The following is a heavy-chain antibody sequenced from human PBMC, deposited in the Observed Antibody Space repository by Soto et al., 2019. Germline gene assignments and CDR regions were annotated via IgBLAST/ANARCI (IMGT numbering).Heavy chain of an antibody. CDR2: IIPIFGTA. V-gene: IGHV1-69*13. D-gene: IGHD3-22*01. Sequence: ASVKVSCKASGGTFSSYAISWVRQAPGQGLEWMGGIIPIFGTANYAQKFQGRVTITADESTSTAYMELSSLRSEDTAVYYCARSPSVDDSSGYYNWFDPWGQGTLVTVSS. CDR1: GGTFSSYA. CDR3: ARSPSVDDSSGYYNWFDP. J-gene: IGHJ5*02.